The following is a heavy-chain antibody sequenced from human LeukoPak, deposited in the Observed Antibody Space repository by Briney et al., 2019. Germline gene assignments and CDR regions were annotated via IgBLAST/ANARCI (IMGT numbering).Heavy chain of an antibody. J-gene: IGHJ6*03. V-gene: IGHV1-18*01. CDR2: ISAYNGNT. CDR1: GYTFTSYG. CDR3: AREPLPGGAVAGTYYYYYMDV. D-gene: IGHD6-19*01. Sequence: GASVKVSCKAPGYTFTSYGISWVRQAPGQGLEWMGWISAYNGNTNYAQKLQGRVTMTTDTSTSTAYMELRSLRSDDTAVYYCAREPLPGGAVAGTYYYYYMDVWGKGTTVTISS.